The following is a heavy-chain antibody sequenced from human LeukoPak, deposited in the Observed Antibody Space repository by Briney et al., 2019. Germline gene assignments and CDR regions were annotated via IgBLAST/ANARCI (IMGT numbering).Heavy chain of an antibody. J-gene: IGHJ2*01. CDR2: IYYSGTT. CDR1: GGSISRSNYY. CDR3: ARAGVYQRNWYFDL. D-gene: IGHD2-8*01. V-gene: IGHV4-39*07. Sequence: PSETLSLTCTVSGGSISRSNYYGGWIRQPPGKGLEWIGTIYYSGTTYYNPSLKSRVTISVDTSKNQFSLKLSSVTAADTAVYYCARAGVYQRNWYFDLWGRGTLVTVSS.